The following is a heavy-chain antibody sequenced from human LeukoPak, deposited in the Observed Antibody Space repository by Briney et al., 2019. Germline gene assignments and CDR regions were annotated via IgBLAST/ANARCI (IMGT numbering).Heavy chain of an antibody. CDR1: GFTFSSYG. D-gene: IGHD5-18*01. J-gene: IGHJ3*02. Sequence: QPGRSLGLSCAASGFTFSSYGMHWVRQAPGKGLEWVAVISYDGSNKYYADSVKGRFTISRDNSKNTLYLQMNSLRAEDTAVYYCAKTSGYSYLTDAFDIWGQGTMVTVSS. CDR2: ISYDGSNK. V-gene: IGHV3-30*18. CDR3: AKTSGYSYLTDAFDI.